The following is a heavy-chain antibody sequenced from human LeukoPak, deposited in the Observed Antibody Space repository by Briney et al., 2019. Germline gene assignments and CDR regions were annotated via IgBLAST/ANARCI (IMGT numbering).Heavy chain of an antibody. CDR3: ARDPIYYYDSSGLFDY. CDR2: IYYSGST. CDR1: GGSISSGYYY. D-gene: IGHD3-22*01. V-gene: IGHV4-61*01. Sequence: SQTLSLTCTVSGGSISSGYYYWSWIRQPPGKGLEWIGYIYYSGSTNYNPSLRSRVTISVDTSKNQFSLKLSSVTAADTAVYYCARDPIYYYDSSGLFDYWGQGTLVTVSS. J-gene: IGHJ4*02.